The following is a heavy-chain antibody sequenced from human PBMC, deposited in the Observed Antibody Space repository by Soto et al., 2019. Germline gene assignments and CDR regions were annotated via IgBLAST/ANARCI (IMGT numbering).Heavy chain of an antibody. CDR2: INHSGST. CDR1: GGSFSGYY. J-gene: IGHJ3*02. D-gene: IGHD1-1*01. V-gene: IGHV4-34*01. CDR3: ARAGNSLLSSDAFDI. Sequence: SETLSLTCAVYGGSFSGYYWSWIRQPPGKGLEWIGEINHSGSTNYNPSLKSRVTISVDTSKNQFSLKLSSVTAADTAVYYCARAGNSLLSSDAFDIWGQGTMVTVSS.